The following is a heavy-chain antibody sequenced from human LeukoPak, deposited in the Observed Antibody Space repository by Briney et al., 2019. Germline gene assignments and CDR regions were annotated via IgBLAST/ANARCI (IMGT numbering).Heavy chain of an antibody. CDR2: IKEDGSEK. D-gene: IGHD1-26*01. CDR3: ARETWSGSYFDY. Sequence: GGSLRLSCAASGFTFGSYEMNWVRQAPGKGLEWVANIKEDGSEKYYVDSVRGRFTISRDNAKNSLYLQMNSLGAADTAVYYCARETWSGSYFDYWGQGTLVTVSS. CDR1: GFTFGSYE. V-gene: IGHV3-7*01. J-gene: IGHJ4*02.